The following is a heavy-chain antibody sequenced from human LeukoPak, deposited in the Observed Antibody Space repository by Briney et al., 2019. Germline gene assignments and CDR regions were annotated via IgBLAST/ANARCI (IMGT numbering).Heavy chain of an antibody. Sequence: SVKVSCKASAGTFSSYAISWVRQAPGQGLEWMGGIIPIFGTANYAQKFQGRVTITADESTSTAYMELSSLRSEDTAVYYCARGNTEPPPYYYYGMDVWGQGTTVTVSS. V-gene: IGHV1-69*13. D-gene: IGHD2-2*02. CDR3: ARGNTEPPPYYYYGMDV. CDR2: IIPIFGTA. J-gene: IGHJ6*02. CDR1: AGTFSSYA.